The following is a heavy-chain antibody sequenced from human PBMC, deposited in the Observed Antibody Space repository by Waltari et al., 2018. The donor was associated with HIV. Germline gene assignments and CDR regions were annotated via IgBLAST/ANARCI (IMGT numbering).Heavy chain of an antibody. CDR3: ARHALRVGAAYWNFDL. D-gene: IGHD1-26*01. CDR1: GGSVSSSSYF. V-gene: IGHV4-39*01. J-gene: IGHJ2*01. Sequence: QLQLQESGPGLVKPSETLSLTCTVSGGSVSSSSYFWGWIRQPPGKGLEWIGRIYYKGRAYYNPSLKSRVTISVDTSKNQFSLKVTSVTAADTAVYYCARHALRVGAAYWNFDLWGRGTLVTVSS. CDR2: IYYKGRA.